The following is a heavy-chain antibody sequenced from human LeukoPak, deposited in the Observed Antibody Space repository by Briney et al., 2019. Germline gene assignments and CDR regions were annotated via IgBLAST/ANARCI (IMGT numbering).Heavy chain of an antibody. CDR1: GFFFSSYS. CDR2: ISSSSSYI. D-gene: IGHD2-15*01. Sequence: GGSLRLSCAASGFFFSSYSMNWVRQAPGKGLEWVSAISSSSSYIYYADSVKGRFTISRDNAKNSLYLQMNSLRAEDTAVYYCARDRGTYCSGGSCSPTAGGNWFDPWGQGTLVTVSS. CDR3: ARDRGTYCSGGSCSPTAGGNWFDP. V-gene: IGHV3-21*04. J-gene: IGHJ5*02.